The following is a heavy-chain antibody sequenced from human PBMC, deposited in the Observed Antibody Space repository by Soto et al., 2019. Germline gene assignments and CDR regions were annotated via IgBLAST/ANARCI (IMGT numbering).Heavy chain of an antibody. CDR1: GGTFSSYT. CDR2: IIPILGIA. V-gene: IGHV1-69*02. D-gene: IGHD2-2*01. CDR3: ARGQQLSDFDY. J-gene: IGHJ4*02. Sequence: QVQLVQSGAEVKKPGSSVKVSCKASGGTFSSYTISWVRQAPGQGLEWMGRIIPILGIANYAQKFQGRVTFTADKSTSTAYMELSSLRSEDTAVYYCARGQQLSDFDYWGQGTLVTVSS.